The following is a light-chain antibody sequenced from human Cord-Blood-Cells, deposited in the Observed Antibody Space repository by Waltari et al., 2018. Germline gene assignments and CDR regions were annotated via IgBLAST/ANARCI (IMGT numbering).Light chain of an antibody. J-gene: IGLJ2*01. CDR1: TLGDKY. CDR3: QAWDSSTEV. V-gene: IGLV3-1*01. CDR2: QDS. Sequence: SYQLTQPPSVSVSPGQTASITCTGDTLGDKYACWYQQKPGQSPVLVIYQDSKRPSGIPERFSGYNSGNTATLTISGTQAMDEADYYGQAWDSSTEVFGGGRKLTV.